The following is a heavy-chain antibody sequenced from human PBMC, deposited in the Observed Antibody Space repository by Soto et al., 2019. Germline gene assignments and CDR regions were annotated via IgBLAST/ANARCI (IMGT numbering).Heavy chain of an antibody. Sequence: SETLSLTCTVSGGSISSGDYYWSWIRQPPGKGLEWIGYIYYSGSTYYNPSLKSRVTISVDTSKNQFSLKLSSVTAADTAVYYCARAVIGYGSGSYGSDWFDPWGQGTQVTVSP. D-gene: IGHD3-10*01. CDR2: IYYSGST. J-gene: IGHJ5*02. CDR1: GGSISSGDYY. V-gene: IGHV4-30-4*01. CDR3: ARAVIGYGSGSYGSDWFDP.